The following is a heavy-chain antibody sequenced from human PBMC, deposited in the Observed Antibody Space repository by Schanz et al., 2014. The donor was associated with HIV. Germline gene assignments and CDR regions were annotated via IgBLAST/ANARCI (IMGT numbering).Heavy chain of an antibody. CDR2: TSYDGTKK. J-gene: IGHJ6*02. CDR1: GFTFRSYG. CDR3: AKDRNYYESKYRGKGNYYYYYGMDV. D-gene: IGHD3-22*01. V-gene: IGHV3-30*18. Sequence: QVQLVESGGGVVQPGRSLRLSCAASGFTFRSYGMHWVRQAPGKGLEWVAVTSYDGTKKHYADSVKGRFTISRDNSKNTQYLQMKNLRTEDTAVYYCAKDRNYYESKYRGKGNYYYYYGMDVWGQGTTVTVSS.